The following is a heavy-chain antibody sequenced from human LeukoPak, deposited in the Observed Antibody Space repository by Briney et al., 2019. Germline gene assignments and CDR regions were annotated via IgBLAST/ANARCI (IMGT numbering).Heavy chain of an antibody. CDR2: IWYDGSNK. D-gene: IGHD1-1*01. CDR1: GFTFSSYG. Sequence: PGRSLRLSCAASGFTFSSYGMHWVRQAPGKGLEWVAVIWYDGSNKYYADSVKGRFTVSRDNSKNTLYLQMNSLRAEDTAVYYCAKGVNEPSFDYWGQGTLVTVSS. CDR3: AKGVNEPSFDY. J-gene: IGHJ4*02. V-gene: IGHV3-33*06.